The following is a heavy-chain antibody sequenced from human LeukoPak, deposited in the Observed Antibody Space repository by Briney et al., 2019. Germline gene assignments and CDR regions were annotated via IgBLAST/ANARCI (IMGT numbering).Heavy chain of an antibody. Sequence: ASVKVSRKASGYTFISYDINWVRQATGQGLGWVGWINPNSGGTNYAQKFQCRVTMTRDTSISTAYMELSRRRSDDTAVYYCAREGYSSSWHPPRNWFDPWGQGTLVTVSS. CDR1: GYTFISYD. CDR2: INPNSGGT. J-gene: IGHJ5*02. D-gene: IGHD6-13*01. CDR3: AREGYSSSWHPPRNWFDP. V-gene: IGHV1-2*02.